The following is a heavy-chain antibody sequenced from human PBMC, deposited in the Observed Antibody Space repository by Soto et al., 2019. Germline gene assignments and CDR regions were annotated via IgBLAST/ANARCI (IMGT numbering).Heavy chain of an antibody. CDR3: ARGVVPAASEECYVDY. D-gene: IGHD2-2*01. Sequence: QVQLVQSGAEVKKPGSSVKVSCKASGDTFSSYAISWVRQAPGEGLEWMGGIIPIFGTANYAQKYQGRVTITADEYTSTAYMDLSSLRSEDTAVYYCARGVVPAASEECYVDYGGQGTLVTVSS. V-gene: IGHV1-69*01. J-gene: IGHJ4*02. CDR2: IIPIFGTA. CDR1: GDTFSSYA.